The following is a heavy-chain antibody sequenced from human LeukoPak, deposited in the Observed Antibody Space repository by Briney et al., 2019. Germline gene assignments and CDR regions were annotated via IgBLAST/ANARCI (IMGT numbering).Heavy chain of an antibody. CDR1: VGTVRHYT. CDR3: AREQDYGGNSGGYGESYGGY. V-gene: IGHV1-69*04. Sequence: SSVKVSCKPSVGTVRHYTISWVRQPPGRGPEWVGRIIPILCIANYAQKFQGRVMITADTSTSTAYMELSSLRSEDTAVYYCAREQDYGGNSGGYGESYGGYWGQGTLVTVSS. CDR2: IIPILCIA. J-gene: IGHJ4*02. D-gene: IGHD4-23*01.